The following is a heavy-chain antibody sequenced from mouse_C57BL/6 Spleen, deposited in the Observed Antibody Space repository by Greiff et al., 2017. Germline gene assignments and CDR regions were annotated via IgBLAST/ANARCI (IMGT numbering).Heavy chain of an antibody. CDR3: ALYDGYPPWFAY. CDR2: INPNNGGT. V-gene: IGHV1-26*01. J-gene: IGHJ3*01. CDR1: GYTFTDYY. Sequence: VQLQQSGPELVKPGASVKISCKASGYTFTDYYMNWVKQSHGKSLEWIGDINPNNGGTSYNQKFKGKATLTVDKSSSTAYMELRSLTSEDSAVYYCALYDGYPPWFAYWGQGTLVTVSA. D-gene: IGHD2-3*01.